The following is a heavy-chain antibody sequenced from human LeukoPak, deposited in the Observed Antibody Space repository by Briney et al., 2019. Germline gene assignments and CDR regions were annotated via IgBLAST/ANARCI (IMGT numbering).Heavy chain of an antibody. J-gene: IGHJ5*02. V-gene: IGHV3-23*01. CDR3: AKGNWNDG. CDR1: GFTFSIYD. CDR2: ISGSGDST. Sequence: PGGSLRLSCAASGFTFSIYDMTWVRQAPGKGLEWVSVISGSGDSTYYADSVKGRFTISRDNSKNTLYLQMNSLRADDTAVYYCAKGNWNDGWGQGTLVIVSS.